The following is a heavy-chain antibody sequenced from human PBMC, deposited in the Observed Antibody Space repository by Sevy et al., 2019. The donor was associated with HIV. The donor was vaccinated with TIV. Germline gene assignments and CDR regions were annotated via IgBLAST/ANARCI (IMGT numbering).Heavy chain of an antibody. J-gene: IGHJ4*02. CDR3: ARWNYYDSRGFSSFDY. CDR2: MKTSGST. V-gene: IGHV4-61*02. Sequence: SETLSLTCTVSGDSVSNTNYYWSWIRQPAGKGLEWIGGMKTSGSTNYNPSLKSRVTISVDTSKNQFSLKLSSVTAADTAVYYCARWNYYDSRGFSSFDYWGQGTLVTVSS. CDR1: GDSVSNTNYY. D-gene: IGHD3-22*01.